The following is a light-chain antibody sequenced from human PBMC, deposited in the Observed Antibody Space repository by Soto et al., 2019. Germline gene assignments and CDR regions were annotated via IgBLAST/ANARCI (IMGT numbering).Light chain of an antibody. CDR1: QSVSTY. CDR3: QHRSNWPPLT. J-gene: IGKJ1*01. Sequence: EIVLTQSPATLSLSPGERATLSCRASQSVSTYLAWYQQKPGQAPRLLIFDASNRATGIPARFSGSGSGTDFTLTISNLQPNDFAVYYCQHRSNWPPLTFGQGTKVEIK. CDR2: DAS. V-gene: IGKV3-11*01.